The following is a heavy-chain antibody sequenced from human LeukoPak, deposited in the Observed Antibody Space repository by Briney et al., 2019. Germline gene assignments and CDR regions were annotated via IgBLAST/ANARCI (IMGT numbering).Heavy chain of an antibody. CDR3: ARHPLPDIAVAGTARFDP. Sequence: SVKVSCKASGGTFSSYAISWVRQAPGQGLEWMGRIIPIFGTANYAQKFQGRVPITTDESTSTAYMELSSLRSEDTAVYYCARHPLPDIAVAGTARFDPWGQGTLVTVSS. CDR1: GGTFSSYA. J-gene: IGHJ5*02. D-gene: IGHD6-19*01. V-gene: IGHV1-69*05. CDR2: IIPIFGTA.